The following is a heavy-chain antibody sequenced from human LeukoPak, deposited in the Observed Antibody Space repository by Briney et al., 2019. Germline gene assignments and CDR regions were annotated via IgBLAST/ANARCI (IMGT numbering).Heavy chain of an antibody. J-gene: IGHJ3*01. Sequence: EASVKLSCKASGYTFTSCGICWVRQAPGQGLEWMGWVSAYNGDTNYAQKFQGRVTMTTDTSTSTAYMELRSLRSDDTAVYYCARDAPQWRNAFDFWGQGTMVTVSS. D-gene: IGHD6-19*01. CDR3: ARDAPQWRNAFDF. V-gene: IGHV1-18*01. CDR1: GYTFTSCG. CDR2: VSAYNGDT.